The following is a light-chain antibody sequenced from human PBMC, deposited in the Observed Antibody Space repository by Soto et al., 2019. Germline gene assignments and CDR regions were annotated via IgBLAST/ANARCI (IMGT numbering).Light chain of an antibody. V-gene: IGLV2-23*02. Sequence: QSALTQPASVSGSPGQSITISCTGTSSDVGSYNLVSWYQQHPGKAPKLMIYEVSKRPSGVYNRFSGSKSGNTASLTISGLQAEDEADYHCCSYAGTSVYVFATGTKVTVL. CDR1: SSDVGSYNL. CDR2: EVS. J-gene: IGLJ1*01. CDR3: CSYAGTSVYV.